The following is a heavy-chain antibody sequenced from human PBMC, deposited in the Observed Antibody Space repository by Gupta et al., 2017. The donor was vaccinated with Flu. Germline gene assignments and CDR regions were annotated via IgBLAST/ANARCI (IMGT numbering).Heavy chain of an antibody. CDR1: GFTFDDYA. J-gene: IGHJ4*02. CDR3: AKDRSSGWSQPYYFDY. D-gene: IGHD6-19*01. V-gene: IGHV3-9*01. CDR2: ISWNSGSI. Sequence: ESGGGLVQPGRSLRLSCAASGFTFDDYAMHWVRQAPGKGLEWVSGISWNSGSIGYADSVKGRFTISRDNAKNSLYLQMNSLRAEDTALYYCAKDRSSGWSQPYYFDYWGQGTLVTVSS.